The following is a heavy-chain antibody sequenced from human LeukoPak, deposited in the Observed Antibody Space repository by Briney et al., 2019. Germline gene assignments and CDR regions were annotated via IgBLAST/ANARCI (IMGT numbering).Heavy chain of an antibody. D-gene: IGHD1-1*01. CDR3: ARVAKERVGGVYYFDY. V-gene: IGHV3-13*01. J-gene: IGHJ4*02. CDR2: IGTAGDT. CDR1: GFTFSDYD. Sequence: LSGGSLRLSCAASGFTFSDYDMHWVRQATGKCLEWVSAIGTAGDTYYTGSVKGRFTISRENAKNSLYLQMNSLRAGDTAVYYCARVAKERVGGVYYFDYWGQGTLVTVSS.